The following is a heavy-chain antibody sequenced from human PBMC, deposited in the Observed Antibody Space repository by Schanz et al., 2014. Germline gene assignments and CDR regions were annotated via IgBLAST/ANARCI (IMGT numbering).Heavy chain of an antibody. D-gene: IGHD1-1*01. V-gene: IGHV3-48*04. CDR3: ARGRVLES. J-gene: IGHJ5*02. Sequence: EMQLLESGGGLAQPGGSLRLSCAASGFTFSSNSMNWVRQAPGKGLEWISYIGSSSSRIDHADSVKGRFTISRDNAKNSLFLQMNSLRPEDTAVYYCARGRVLESWGQGTLVTVSS. CDR1: GFTFSSNS. CDR2: IGSSSSRI.